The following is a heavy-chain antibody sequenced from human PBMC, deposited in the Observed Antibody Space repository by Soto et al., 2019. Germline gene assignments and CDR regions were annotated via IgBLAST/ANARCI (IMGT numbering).Heavy chain of an antibody. CDR2: INAGNGNT. Sequence: ASVNVSCKASGYSFTSYAMHGVREAPGQRLEWMGWINAGNGNTKYSQKFQGRVTITRDTSASTAYMELSSLRSEDTAVYYCARGYSGPFNWFDPWGQGTLVTVSS. CDR1: GYSFTSYA. CDR3: ARGYSGPFNWFDP. J-gene: IGHJ5*02. V-gene: IGHV1-3*01. D-gene: IGHD1-26*01.